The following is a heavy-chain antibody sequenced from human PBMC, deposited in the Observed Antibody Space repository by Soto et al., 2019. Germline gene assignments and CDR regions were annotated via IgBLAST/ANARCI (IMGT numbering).Heavy chain of an antibody. V-gene: IGHV1-69*01. Sequence: QVQLVQSGAEVKKPGSSVKVSCKASGGTFNSYGFNWVRQAPGHGLEWLGGIIPALGRPNYAQKFQGRVTITADDSTSTAYMELSSLRYDDTAIYYCARGATPDCGGDCYFDFWGQGTLVTVSS. CDR2: IIPALGRP. CDR3: ARGATPDCGGDCYFDF. J-gene: IGHJ4*02. CDR1: GGTFNSYG. D-gene: IGHD2-21*02.